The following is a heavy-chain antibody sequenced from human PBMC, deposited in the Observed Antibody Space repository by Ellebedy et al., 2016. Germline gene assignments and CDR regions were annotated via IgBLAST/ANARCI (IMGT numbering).Heavy chain of an antibody. CDR3: ARMSTGYNWNGGPYYYYYGMDV. J-gene: IGHJ6*02. D-gene: IGHD1-1*01. Sequence: GESLKISCAASGFTFSSYAMSWVRQAPGKGLEWVSAISGSGGSTYYADSVKGRFTISRDNSKNTLYLQMNSLRAEDTAVYYCARMSTGYNWNGGPYYYYYGMDVWGQGTTVTVSS. CDR1: GFTFSSYA. V-gene: IGHV3-23*01. CDR2: ISGSGGST.